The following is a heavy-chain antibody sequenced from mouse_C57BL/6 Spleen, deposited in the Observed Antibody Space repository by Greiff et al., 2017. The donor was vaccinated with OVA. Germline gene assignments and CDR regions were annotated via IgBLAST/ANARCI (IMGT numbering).Heavy chain of an antibody. CDR2: INYDGSST. Sequence: EVMLVESEGGLVQPGRSMKLSCTASGFTFSDYYMAWVRQVPEKGLEWVANINYDGSSTYYLDSLKSRFIISRDNAKNILYLQMSSLKSEDTATYYCARDGGNYWYFDVWGTGTTVTVSS. CDR3: ARDGGNYWYFDV. V-gene: IGHV5-16*01. D-gene: IGHD1-1*01. CDR1: GFTFSDYY. J-gene: IGHJ1*03.